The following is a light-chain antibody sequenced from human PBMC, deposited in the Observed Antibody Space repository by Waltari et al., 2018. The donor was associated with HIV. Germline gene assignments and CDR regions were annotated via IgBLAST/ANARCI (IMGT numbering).Light chain of an antibody. CDR2: DVT. Sequence: QSALTQPRSVSGSPGQSVTVSCTGTSTDSSFSWYQHHPGKAPKLIIFDVTKRPSGVPERFSASQSGNTASLTISGLLAEDEADYYCCSYAGSSTYVFGSGTKVTVL. V-gene: IGLV2-11*01. CDR1: STDSS. J-gene: IGLJ1*01. CDR3: CSYAGSSTYV.